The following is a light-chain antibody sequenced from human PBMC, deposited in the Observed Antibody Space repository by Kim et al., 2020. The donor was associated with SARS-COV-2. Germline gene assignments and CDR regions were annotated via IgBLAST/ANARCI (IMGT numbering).Light chain of an antibody. Sequence: VSPGERAARSCRASQSVSSNLAWYQQKPGQAPRLLIYGASTRATGIPARFSGSGSGTEFTLTISSLQSEDFAVYYCQQYNNWPPYTFGQGTKLEI. CDR1: QSVSSN. V-gene: IGKV3-15*01. CDR2: GAS. CDR3: QQYNNWPPYT. J-gene: IGKJ2*01.